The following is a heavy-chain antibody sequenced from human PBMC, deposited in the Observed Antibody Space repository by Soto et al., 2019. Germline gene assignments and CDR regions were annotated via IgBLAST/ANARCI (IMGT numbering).Heavy chain of an antibody. CDR3: ARLIVVVVAATPNDAFDI. CDR1: GGSISSYY. D-gene: IGHD2-15*01. J-gene: IGHJ3*02. CDR2: IYYSGRT. V-gene: IGHV4-59*08. Sequence: SETLSLTCTVSGGSISSYYWSWIRQPPGKGLEWIGYIYYSGRTNYNPSLKSRVTISVDTSKNQFSLKLSSVTAADTAVYYCARLIVVVVAATPNDAFDIWGQGTMVTVSS.